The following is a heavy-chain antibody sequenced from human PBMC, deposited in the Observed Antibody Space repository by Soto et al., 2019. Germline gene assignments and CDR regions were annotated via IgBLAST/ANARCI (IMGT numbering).Heavy chain of an antibody. D-gene: IGHD1-26*01. V-gene: IGHV3-21*01. CDR2: ISSSSSYI. CDR3: ARGGRYGQDLAY. CDR1: GFTFSSYS. Sequence: GGALRLSCAASGFTFSSYSMNWVRQAPGKGLEWVSSISSSSSYIYYADSVKGRFTISRDNAKNSLYLQMNSLRAEDTAVYYCARGGRYGQDLAYWGQGTLVTVSS. J-gene: IGHJ4*02.